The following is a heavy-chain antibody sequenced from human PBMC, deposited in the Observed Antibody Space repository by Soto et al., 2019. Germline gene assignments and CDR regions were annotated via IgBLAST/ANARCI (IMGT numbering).Heavy chain of an antibody. J-gene: IGHJ4*02. CDR1: GDAIVRYT. D-gene: IGHD5-12*01. V-gene: IGHV1-69*02. CDR3: VSKAGYDAPVDF. Sequence: QVHLVQSGPEVKKPGTSMKVSCKASGDAIVRYTFTWVRQAPGQGLEWMGRIVSILGLATYAQNFQGRVAIIADKSTNTVYVELRSLTSAESAVSFCVSKAGYDAPVDFWGQGTLVTVS. CDR2: IVSILGLA.